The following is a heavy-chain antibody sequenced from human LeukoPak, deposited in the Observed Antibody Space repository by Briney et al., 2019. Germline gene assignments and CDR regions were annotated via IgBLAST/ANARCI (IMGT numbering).Heavy chain of an antibody. CDR3: VRGRVSSSTWYSTYYYYFYMDV. V-gene: IGHV4-59*01. CDR2: IDHTGIT. Sequence: RSSETLSLTCTVSDDSITIYYWTWIRQPPGKGLEWIGYIDHTGITNYNPSLNSRVTISRDTSKNHFSLELSSATAADTAVYFCVRGRVSSSTWYSTYYYYFYMDVWGKGTTVTVSS. D-gene: IGHD6-13*01. J-gene: IGHJ6*03. CDR1: DDSITIYY.